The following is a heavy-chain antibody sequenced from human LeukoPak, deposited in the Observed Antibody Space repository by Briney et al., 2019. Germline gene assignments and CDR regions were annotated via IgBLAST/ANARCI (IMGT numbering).Heavy chain of an antibody. Sequence: GGSLRLSCAASGFTFSDYYMSWIRQAPGKGLEWVSYISSSSSYTNYADSVKGRFTISRDNAKNSLYLQMNSLGAEDTAVYYCARDGEYSSGWYNWFDPWGQGTLVTVSS. J-gene: IGHJ5*02. CDR2: ISSSSSYT. CDR3: ARDGEYSSGWYNWFDP. D-gene: IGHD6-19*01. CDR1: GFTFSDYY. V-gene: IGHV3-11*06.